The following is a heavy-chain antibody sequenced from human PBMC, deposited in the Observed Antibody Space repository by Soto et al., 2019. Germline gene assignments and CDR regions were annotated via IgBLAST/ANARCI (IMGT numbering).Heavy chain of an antibody. D-gene: IGHD3-22*01. Sequence: GGSLRLSCAASGFTFSSYWMHWVRQAPGKGLVWVSRINSDGSSTSYADSVKGRFTISRDNAKNTLYLQMNSLRAEDTAVYYCARSFSPYYYDSSGPDYWGQGTLVTVSS. CDR1: GFTFSSYW. CDR2: INSDGSST. CDR3: ARSFSPYYYDSSGPDY. J-gene: IGHJ4*02. V-gene: IGHV3-74*01.